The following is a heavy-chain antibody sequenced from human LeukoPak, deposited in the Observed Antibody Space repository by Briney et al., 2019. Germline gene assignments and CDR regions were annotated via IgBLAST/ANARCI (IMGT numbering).Heavy chain of an antibody. V-gene: IGHV3-21*01. Sequence: GSLRLSCAASGFTFSSYSMNWVRQAPGKGLEWVSSISSSSRYIYYADSVKGRFTISRDNAKNSLYLQMTRLRAEDTAVYYCARERGGTAYFDYWGQGTLVTVSS. J-gene: IGHJ4*02. D-gene: IGHD3-16*01. CDR2: ISSSSRYI. CDR3: ARERGGTAYFDY. CDR1: GFTFSSYS.